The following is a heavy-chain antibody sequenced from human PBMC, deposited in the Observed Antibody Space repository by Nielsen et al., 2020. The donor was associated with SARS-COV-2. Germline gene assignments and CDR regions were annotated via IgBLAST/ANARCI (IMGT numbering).Heavy chain of an antibody. CDR3: TNWNDGY. CDR1: GFSFSDYY. J-gene: IGHJ4*02. Sequence: GESLKISCAASGFSFSDYYMSWIRQAPGKSLEWISYISDDSSYTDYAESVRGRFTTSRDNAKNTLSLQMNSLRAEDTAVYFCTNWNDGYWGQGTPVTVSS. D-gene: IGHD1-1*01. CDR2: ISDDSSYT. V-gene: IGHV3-11*06.